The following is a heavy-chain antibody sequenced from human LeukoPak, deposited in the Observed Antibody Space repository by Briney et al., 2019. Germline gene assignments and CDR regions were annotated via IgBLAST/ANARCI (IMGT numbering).Heavy chain of an antibody. V-gene: IGHV4-39*07. J-gene: IGHJ3*02. D-gene: IGHD3-22*01. CDR2: IYYSGST. CDR3: ARVSGITMIVVLQSDAFDI. Sequence: SETLSLTCTVSGGSISSSTYFWGWIRQPPGKGLEWIGTIYYSGSTYYNPSLKSRVTISVDTSKNQFSLKLSSVTAADTAVYYCARVSGITMIVVLQSDAFDIWGQGTMVTVSS. CDR1: GGSISSSTYF.